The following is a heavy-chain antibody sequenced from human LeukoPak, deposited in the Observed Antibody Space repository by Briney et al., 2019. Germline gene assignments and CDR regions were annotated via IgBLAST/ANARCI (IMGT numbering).Heavy chain of an antibody. CDR1: GGSISSSYYY. J-gene: IGHJ3*02. D-gene: IGHD6-19*01. V-gene: IGHV4-39*01. CDR3: AGIHSSGWYGNAFDI. Sequence: MPSETLSLTCTVSGGSISSSYYYWGWIRQPPGKGLEWIGSIYYSGSTYYNPSLKSRVTISVDTSKNQFSLKLRSVTAADTAVYYCAGIHSSGWYGNAFDIWGQGTMVTVSS. CDR2: IYYSGST.